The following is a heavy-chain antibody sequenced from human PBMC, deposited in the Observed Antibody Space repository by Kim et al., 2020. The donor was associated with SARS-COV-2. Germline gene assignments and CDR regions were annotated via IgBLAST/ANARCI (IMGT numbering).Heavy chain of an antibody. D-gene: IGHD3-22*01. CDR3: ARDYYDSSGYQFDY. Sequence: ADSVKSLVTISRDNSKNTLYLQMNSLRAEDTAVYYCARDYYDSSGYQFDYWGQGILVTVSS. V-gene: IGHV3-30*01. J-gene: IGHJ4*02.